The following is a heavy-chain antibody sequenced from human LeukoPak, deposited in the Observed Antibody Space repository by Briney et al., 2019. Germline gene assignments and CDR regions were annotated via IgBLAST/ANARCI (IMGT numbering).Heavy chain of an antibody. V-gene: IGHV3-9*01. CDR1: GFTFDDYA. D-gene: IGHD1-26*01. J-gene: IGHJ4*02. CDR2: ISWNSGSI. CDR3: AKDLLLGA. Sequence: PGGSLRLSCAASGFTFDDYAMHWVRQAPGKGLEWVSGISWNSGSIGYADSVKGRFTISRDNAKNSLYLQMNSLRAEDTALYYCAKDLLLGAGGQGTLVTVSS.